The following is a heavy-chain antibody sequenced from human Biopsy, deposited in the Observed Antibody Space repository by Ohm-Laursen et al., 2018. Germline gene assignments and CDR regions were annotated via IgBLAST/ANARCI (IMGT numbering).Heavy chain of an antibody. V-gene: IGHV4-39*01. CDR1: GGSIGNNNYY. J-gene: IGHJ5*02. Sequence: SDTLSLTCTASGGSIGNNNYYWGWIRQPPGKGLEWIGSIFYRGSTHYKPSLKSRVNISVDPSKNQFSLKLNSVTAADTAVYYCARDYDTSGYYYVSWGQGTLVTVSS. D-gene: IGHD3-22*01. CDR3: ARDYDTSGYYYVS. CDR2: IFYRGST.